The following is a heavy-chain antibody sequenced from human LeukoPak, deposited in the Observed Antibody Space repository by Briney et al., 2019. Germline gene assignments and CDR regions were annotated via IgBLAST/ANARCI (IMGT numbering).Heavy chain of an antibody. J-gene: IGHJ6*02. CDR3: AKDLTHSIFGVVIMDYYGMDV. Sequence: GASVKVSCKASGYTFTSYAMHWVRPAPGQRLEWMGWINAGNGNTKYSQKFQGRVTITRDTSASTAYMELSSLRSEDTAVYYCAKDLTHSIFGVVIMDYYGMDVWGQGTTVTVSS. CDR2: INAGNGNT. V-gene: IGHV1-3*01. D-gene: IGHD3-3*01. CDR1: GYTFTSYA.